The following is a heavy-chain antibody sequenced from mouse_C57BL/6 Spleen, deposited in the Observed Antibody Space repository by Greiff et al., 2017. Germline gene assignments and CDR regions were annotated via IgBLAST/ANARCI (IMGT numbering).Heavy chain of an antibody. J-gene: IGHJ3*01. CDR1: GFNIKDYD. Sequence: EVQLQQSGAELVRPGASVKLSCTASGFNIKDYDMHWVKQRTGQGLEWIGKIDPADGDTEYAPKFQGKATLTADTSSNTAYLQLSSLTSEDTAVYYCTREAYRTDGNYAWFAYWGQGTLVTVSA. D-gene: IGHD2-1*01. CDR3: TREAYRTDGNYAWFAY. CDR2: IDPADGDT. V-gene: IGHV14-1*01.